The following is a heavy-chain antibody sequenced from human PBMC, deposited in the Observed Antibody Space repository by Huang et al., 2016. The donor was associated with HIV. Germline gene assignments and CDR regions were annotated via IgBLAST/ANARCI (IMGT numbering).Heavy chain of an antibody. Sequence: EVQLVQSGAVVKKPGESLKISCKGSGYRFTNYWIGWVRQMPGKGLEWMGVIYPGDSDTKDSTSFQGQVTTSADKSVSTAYLQGSRLKASDSAVYYCARPLLGYSNGYYFDNWGQGTLVTVSS. D-gene: IGHD5-18*01. V-gene: IGHV5-51*03. CDR1: GYRFTNYW. J-gene: IGHJ4*02. CDR2: IYPGDSDT. CDR3: ARPLLGYSNGYYFDN.